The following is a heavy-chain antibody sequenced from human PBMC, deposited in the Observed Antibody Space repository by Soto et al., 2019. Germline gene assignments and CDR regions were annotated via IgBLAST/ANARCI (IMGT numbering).Heavy chain of an antibody. D-gene: IGHD3-10*01. CDR1: GYTLTELS. J-gene: IGHJ6*02. CDR3: ATVFGGTPYYYYGMDV. CDR2: FDPEDGET. Sequence: ASVKVSCKVSGYTLTELSMHWVRQAPGKGLEWMGGFDPEDGETIYAQKFQGRVTMTEDTSTDTAYMELSSLRSEDTAVYYCATVFGGTPYYYYGMDVWGQGTTVTVSS. V-gene: IGHV1-24*01.